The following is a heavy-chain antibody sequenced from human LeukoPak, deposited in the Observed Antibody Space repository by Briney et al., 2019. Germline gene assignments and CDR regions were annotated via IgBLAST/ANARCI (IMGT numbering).Heavy chain of an antibody. CDR1: GGSISSHY. CDR3: ARDAWGVS. V-gene: IGHV4-59*11. CDR2: IYYRGST. J-gene: IGHJ4*02. Sequence: PSETLSLTCTVSGGSISSHYWSWIRQPPGKGLEWIGYIYYRGSTNYNPSLKSRVTISVDTSKNQFSLKLSSVTAADTAVYYCARDAWGVSWGQGTLVTVSS. D-gene: IGHD3-16*01.